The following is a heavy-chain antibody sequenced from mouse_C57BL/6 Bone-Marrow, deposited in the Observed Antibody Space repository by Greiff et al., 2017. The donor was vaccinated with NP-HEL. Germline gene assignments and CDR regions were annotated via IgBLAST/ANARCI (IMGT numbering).Heavy chain of an antibody. J-gene: IGHJ2*01. CDR2: INPYNGGT. V-gene: IGHV1-19*01. Sequence: VQLQQSGPVLVKPGASVKMSCKASGYTFTDYYMNWVKQSHGKSLEWIGVINPYNGGTSYNQKFKGKATLTVDKSSSTAYMELNSLTSEDSAVDDCARGLRGYFDYGGQGTTLTVSS. CDR1: GYTFTDYY. CDR3: ARGLRGYFDY. D-gene: IGHD2-4*01.